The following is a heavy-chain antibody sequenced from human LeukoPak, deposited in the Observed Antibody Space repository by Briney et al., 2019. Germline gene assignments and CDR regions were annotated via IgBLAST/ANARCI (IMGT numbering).Heavy chain of an antibody. V-gene: IGHV3-11*04. CDR2: IGPSGSTM. D-gene: IGHD5-18*01. CDR1: GFTLSDYY. CDR3: ARAEKTATVPFDS. Sequence: GGSLRLSCAASGFTLSDYYMSWIRQAPGKGLEWVSYIGPSGSTMYYADSVKGRFTISRDNAKNSLYLQMNSLRVEDTAVYYCARAEKTATVPFDSWGQGTLVTVSS. J-gene: IGHJ4*02.